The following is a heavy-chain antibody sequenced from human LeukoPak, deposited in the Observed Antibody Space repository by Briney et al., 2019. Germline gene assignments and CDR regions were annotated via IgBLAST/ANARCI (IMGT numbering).Heavy chain of an antibody. J-gene: IGHJ4*02. V-gene: IGHV3-23*01. Sequence: GGSLRLSCAASGFTFSSYAMSWVRQAPGKGLEWVSAISGSGGSTYYADSVKGRFTISRDNSKNTLYLQMNSLRAEDTAVYYCAKGTYDSSGYPEPFDCWGQGTLVTVSS. CDR3: AKGTYDSSGYPEPFDC. D-gene: IGHD3-22*01. CDR2: ISGSGGST. CDR1: GFTFSSYA.